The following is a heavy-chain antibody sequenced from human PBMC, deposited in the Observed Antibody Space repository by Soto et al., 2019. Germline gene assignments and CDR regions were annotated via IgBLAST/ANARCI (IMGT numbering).Heavy chain of an antibody. CDR2: IYYSGST. V-gene: IGHV4-31*03. D-gene: IGHD6-13*01. CDR1: GGSISSGGYY. CDR3: ARDREAAAGSDWFDP. J-gene: IGHJ5*02. Sequence: SETLSLTCTVSGGSISSGGYYWSWIRQHPGKGLEWIGYIYYSGSTYYNPSLKSRVTISVDTSKNQFSLKLSSVTAADTAVYYCARDREAAAGSDWFDPWGQGTLVTVS.